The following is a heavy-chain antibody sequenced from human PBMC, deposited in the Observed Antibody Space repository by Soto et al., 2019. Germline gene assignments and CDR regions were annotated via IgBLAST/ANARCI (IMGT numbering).Heavy chain of an antibody. V-gene: IGHV3-53*01. CDR3: ARDQRGNSVGGFHP. CDR2: IYSGGST. J-gene: IGHJ5*02. D-gene: IGHD1-7*01. CDR1: GFTVSSNY. Sequence: EVQLVESGGGLIQPGGSLRLSCAASGFTVSSNYMSWVRQAPGKGLEWVSVIYSGGSTYYADSVKGRFTISRDNSKNTLYLQMNSLRAEETAVYYCARDQRGNSVGGFHPWGQGTLVTVSS.